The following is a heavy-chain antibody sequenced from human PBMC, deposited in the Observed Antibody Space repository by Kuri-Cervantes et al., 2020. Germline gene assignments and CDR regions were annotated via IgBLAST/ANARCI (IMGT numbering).Heavy chain of an antibody. Sequence: GGSLRLSCAASGFTFSTYWMMWVRQAPGKGLEWVANIKQDGSEIYYVDSVKGRFTISRDNSKNSLYLQMNSLRAEDTAVYYCARDSSSWYEFDYWGQGTLVTVSS. CDR2: IKQDGSEI. CDR1: GFTFSTYW. V-gene: IGHV3-7*01. J-gene: IGHJ4*02. CDR3: ARDSSSWYEFDY. D-gene: IGHD6-13*01.